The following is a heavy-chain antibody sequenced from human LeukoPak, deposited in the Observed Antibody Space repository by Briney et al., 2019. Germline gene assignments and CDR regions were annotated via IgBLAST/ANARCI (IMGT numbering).Heavy chain of an antibody. J-gene: IGHJ4*02. V-gene: IGHV3-7*03. CDR3: AKDQALSLSSSRALDY. CDR1: GFTFNSCW. CDR2: INPDGRDT. D-gene: IGHD2-2*01. Sequence: GGSLRLSCVVSGFTFNSCWMNWVRQAPGKGLEWVAHINPDGRDTYYVDSVKGRFTISRDNAQNSMYLQMNSLRAEDTALYYCAKDQALSLSSSRALDYWGQGTLVTVSS.